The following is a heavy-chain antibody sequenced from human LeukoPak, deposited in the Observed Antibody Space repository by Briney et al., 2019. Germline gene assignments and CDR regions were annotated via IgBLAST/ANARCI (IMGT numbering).Heavy chain of an antibody. CDR1: ASIFSSHT. V-gene: IGHV3-21*01. CDR3: AREYDSKGRFDW. J-gene: IGHJ4*02. CDR2: ISRRSSDI. Sequence: GGSLRLSCAAPASIFSSHTMNWVRQAPGKGLEWVSSISRRSSDINYADSVKGRFIISRDNAKNSLYLQMNSLRDEDMGFYYCAREYDSKGRFDWWGQGTLVTVSS. D-gene: IGHD3-22*01.